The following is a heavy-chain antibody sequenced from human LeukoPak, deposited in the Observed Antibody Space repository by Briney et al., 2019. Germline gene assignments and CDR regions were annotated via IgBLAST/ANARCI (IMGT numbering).Heavy chain of an antibody. Sequence: PGGSLRLSCAASGFTFSSYWMTWVRQAPGKGLEWVANIKQDGSEKYYVDSVKGRFTISRDKAKNSLYLQMNSLRAEDTAVYYCARDSAYYSTSSFVDYWGQGTLVTVSS. J-gene: IGHJ4*02. D-gene: IGHD6-6*01. CDR1: GFTFSSYW. CDR2: IKQDGSEK. CDR3: ARDSAYYSTSSFVDY. V-gene: IGHV3-7*01.